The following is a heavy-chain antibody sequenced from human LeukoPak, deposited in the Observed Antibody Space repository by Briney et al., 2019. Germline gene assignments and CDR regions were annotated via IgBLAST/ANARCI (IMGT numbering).Heavy chain of an antibody. CDR3: AKPDRELRFLEWLFFPPLLD. CDR1: GYTFTGYY. V-gene: IGHV1-2*02. Sequence: ASVTVSCKASGYTFTGYYMHWVRQAPGQGLEWMGWINPNSGGTNYAQKFQGRVTMARDTSISTAYMELGRLRSDDTAVYYCAKPDRELRFLEWLFFPPLLDWGQGTLVTVSS. J-gene: IGHJ4*02. D-gene: IGHD3-3*01. CDR2: INPNSGGT.